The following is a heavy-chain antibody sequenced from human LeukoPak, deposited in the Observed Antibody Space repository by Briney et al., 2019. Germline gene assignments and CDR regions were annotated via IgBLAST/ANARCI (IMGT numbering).Heavy chain of an antibody. V-gene: IGHV3-15*04. D-gene: IGHD6-6*01. CDR2: IAVTPDGPAT. CDR1: GFTFNLAW. J-gene: IGHJ4*02. CDR3: VWSSTWDKRFYLDQ. Sequence: MSGGSLRLSCAASGFTFNLAWMSWVRQTPGKGLQWVARIAVTPDGPATDYATPVRGRFTISRDDSRNMVYLQMSSLRTDDTAVYYCVWSSTWDKRFYLDQWGQGTLVTVSS.